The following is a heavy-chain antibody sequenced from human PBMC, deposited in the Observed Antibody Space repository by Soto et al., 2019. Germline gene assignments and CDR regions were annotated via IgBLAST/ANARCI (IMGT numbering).Heavy chain of an antibody. D-gene: IGHD6-13*01. Sequence: QVLLVQSSAEVKKPGSSVKVSCKASGGTFTSTAFSWVRQAPGQGLEWMGGIIPVLGTPNYAQKFQARLTVTADASTTTVHMELSSLRYDYTAVYYCASSAGLDHLLNYYGLNVWGQGTTVTVSS. CDR1: GGTFTSTA. CDR2: IIPVLGTP. CDR3: ASSAGLDHLLNYYGLNV. J-gene: IGHJ6*02. V-gene: IGHV1-69*01.